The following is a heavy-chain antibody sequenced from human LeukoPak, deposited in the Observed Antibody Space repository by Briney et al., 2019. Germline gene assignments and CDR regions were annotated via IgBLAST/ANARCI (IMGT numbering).Heavy chain of an antibody. V-gene: IGHV4-59*01. D-gene: IGHD6-13*01. CDR3: ARSTRAAADNWFDP. CDR1: GGSISSYY. CDR2: IYYSGST. Sequence: SETLSLTCTASGGSISSYYWSWIRQPPGKGLEWIGYIYYSGSTNYNPSLKSRVTISVDTSKNQFSLKLSSVTAADTAVYYCARSTRAAADNWFDPWGQGTLVTVSS. J-gene: IGHJ5*02.